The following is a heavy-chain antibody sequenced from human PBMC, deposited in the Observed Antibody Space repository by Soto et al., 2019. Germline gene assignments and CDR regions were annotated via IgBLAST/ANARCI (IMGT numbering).Heavy chain of an antibody. CDR1: GFTFSSYA. D-gene: IGHD3-3*01. V-gene: IGHV3-30*04. CDR3: AREIERLLGY. Sequence: QVQLVASGGGVVQPGRSLRLSCAASGFTFSSYAMHWVRQAPGKGLEWVAVISFDGRNKYYADSVKGRFTISRDNSKNTLYVQMNSLRAEDTAVYYCAREIERLLGYWGQGTLVTVSS. CDR2: ISFDGRNK. J-gene: IGHJ4*02.